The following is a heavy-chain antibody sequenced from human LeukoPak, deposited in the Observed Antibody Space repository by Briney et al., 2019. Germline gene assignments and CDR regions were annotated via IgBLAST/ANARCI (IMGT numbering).Heavy chain of an antibody. CDR2: IYYSGST. V-gene: IGHV4-38-2*02. CDR1: GYSISSGYY. J-gene: IGHJ6*03. CDR3: ARHKDYYYSYMDV. Sequence: SQTLSLTCTVSGYSISSGYYWGWIRQPPGKGLEWIGTIYYSGSTYYNPSLTSRVTISVDTSKNQFSLKLSSVTAADTAVYYCARHKDYYYSYMDVWGKGTTVTISS.